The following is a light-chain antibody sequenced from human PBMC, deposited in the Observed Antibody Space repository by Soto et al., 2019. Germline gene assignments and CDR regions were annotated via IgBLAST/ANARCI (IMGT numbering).Light chain of an antibody. CDR2: GVS. Sequence: EIVLTQSPGTLSLSPGERATLSCRASQSISSSYLAWYQQKPGQAPRLLIYGVSSRATSIPDRFSGSGSGTDFTLTISRLEPEDVAVYYCQQYDSAPRTFGGGTKVEIK. J-gene: IGKJ4*01. CDR3: QQYDSAPRT. CDR1: QSISSSY. V-gene: IGKV3-20*01.